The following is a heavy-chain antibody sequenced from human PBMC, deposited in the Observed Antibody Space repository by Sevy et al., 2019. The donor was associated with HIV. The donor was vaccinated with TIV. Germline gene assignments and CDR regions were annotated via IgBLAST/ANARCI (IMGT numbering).Heavy chain of an antibody. Sequence: GGSLRLSCAASGFNIRAHWMLWVRQAPGKGLEWVANINEDGSTKYYLDSVKGRFTISRDNAENSAFLQMNSLRVEDTAVYYCVGGLLKADSFWGQGTLVTVSS. CDR3: VGGLLKADSF. J-gene: IGHJ4*02. D-gene: IGHD1-26*01. CDR1: GFNIRAHW. CDR2: INEDGSTK. V-gene: IGHV3-7*01.